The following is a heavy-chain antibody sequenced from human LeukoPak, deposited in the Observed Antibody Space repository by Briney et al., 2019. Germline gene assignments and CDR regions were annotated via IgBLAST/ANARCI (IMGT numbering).Heavy chain of an antibody. CDR3: ARDPYSNYSIDY. Sequence: PGGSLRLSCAASGFTFSSYSMNWVRQAPGKGLEWVSSISSSSSYIYYADSVKGRFTISRDNAKNSLYLQMNSLRAEDPAVYYCARDPYSNYSIDYWGQGTLVTVSS. CDR1: GFTFSSYS. V-gene: IGHV3-21*01. J-gene: IGHJ4*02. CDR2: ISSSSSYI. D-gene: IGHD4-11*01.